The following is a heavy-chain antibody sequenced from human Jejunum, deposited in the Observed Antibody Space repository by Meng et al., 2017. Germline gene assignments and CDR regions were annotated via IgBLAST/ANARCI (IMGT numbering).Heavy chain of an antibody. D-gene: IGHD3-22*01. CDR2: ISFDGSNK. CDR1: GFTFGGFA. CDR3: ARAYYDGSGRFDF. J-gene: IGHJ4*02. Sequence: VRLVGCGGGVGRAWGALVLSCSASGFTFGGFAMVWVRQAPGKGLEWAAVISFDGSNKFYGDSVKGRFTVSRDNSKNTLYLQMDSLRVDDTAVYYCARAYYDGSGRFDFWGQGTLVTVSS. V-gene: IGHV3-30*01.